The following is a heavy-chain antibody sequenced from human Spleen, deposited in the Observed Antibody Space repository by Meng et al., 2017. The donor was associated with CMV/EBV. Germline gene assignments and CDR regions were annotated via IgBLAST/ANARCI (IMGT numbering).Heavy chain of an antibody. CDR3: ARAYADFWSGYTDY. CDR1: GGSVSSGSYY. Sequence: SGGSVSSGSYYWSWIRQPPGKGLEWIGYIYYSGSTNYNPSLKSRVTISVDTSKNQFSLKLSSVTAADTAVYYCARAYADFWSGYTDYWGQGTLVTVSS. V-gene: IGHV4-61*01. CDR2: IYYSGST. D-gene: IGHD3-3*01. J-gene: IGHJ4*02.